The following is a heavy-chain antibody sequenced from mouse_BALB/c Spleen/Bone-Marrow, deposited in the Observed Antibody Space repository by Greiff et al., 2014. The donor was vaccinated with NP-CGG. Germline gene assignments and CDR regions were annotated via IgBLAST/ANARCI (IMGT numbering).Heavy chain of an antibody. CDR1: GYTFSSYW. J-gene: IGHJ3*01. D-gene: IGHD2-1*01. Sequence: QVQLQQSGAELMKPGASVKISCKATGYTFSSYWIEWVKQRPGHGLERIGEILPGSGSTNYNEKFKGKATFTADTSSNTAYMQLSSLTSEDSAVYYCARDGNYGAYWGQGTLVTVSA. V-gene: IGHV1-9*01. CDR2: ILPGSGST. CDR3: ARDGNYGAY.